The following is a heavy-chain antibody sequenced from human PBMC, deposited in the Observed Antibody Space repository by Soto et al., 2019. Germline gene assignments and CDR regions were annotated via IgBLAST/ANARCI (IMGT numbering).Heavy chain of an antibody. J-gene: IGHJ6*02. CDR3: AAGEGILEWLLLGYYYYGMDV. Sequence: SVKVSCKASGFTFTSSAVQWVRQARGQRLEWIGWIVVGSGNTNYAQKFQERVTITRDMSTSTAYMELSSLRSEDTAVYYCAAGEGILEWLLLGYYYYGMDVRGQGTTVTVSS. V-gene: IGHV1-58*01. D-gene: IGHD3-3*01. CDR2: IVVGSGNT. CDR1: GFTFTSSA.